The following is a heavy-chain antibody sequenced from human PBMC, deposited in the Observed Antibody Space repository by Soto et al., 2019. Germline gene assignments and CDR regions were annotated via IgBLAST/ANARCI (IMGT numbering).Heavy chain of an antibody. V-gene: IGHV4-4*07. CDR2: IYSTGNT. J-gene: IGHJ4*02. D-gene: IGHD3-10*01. CDR1: GGSINSYY. Sequence: SETLSLTCIVSGGSINSYYWSWIRQPAGKGLEWIGRIYSTGNTNYNPSLKSRAAISVDTSKNQFSLKLSSVTAADTAVYYCARTYGSGSYYNYWGQGTLVTVYS. CDR3: ARTYGSGSYYNY.